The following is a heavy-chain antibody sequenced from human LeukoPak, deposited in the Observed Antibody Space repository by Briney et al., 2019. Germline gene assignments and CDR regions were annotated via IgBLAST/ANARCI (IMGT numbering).Heavy chain of an antibody. Sequence: SETLSLTCTVSGDSISRSTYYWAWIRQPPGKGLEWIGSIYYGRSPYFNPSLESRATISVDTSKNHFSLKMSSVTAADTAVYYCARSSGTGTFSYWGQGTLVTVSS. D-gene: IGHD6-25*01. CDR3: ARSSGTGTFSY. CDR1: GDSISRSTYY. J-gene: IGHJ4*02. V-gene: IGHV4-39*02. CDR2: IYYGRSP.